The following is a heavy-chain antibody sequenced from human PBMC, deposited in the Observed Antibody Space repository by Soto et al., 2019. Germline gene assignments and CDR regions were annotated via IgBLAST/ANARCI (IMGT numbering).Heavy chain of an antibody. Sequence: PVGSLRLSCAASGFTFSSYAMHWVRQAPGKGLEWVAVISYDGSNKYYADSVKGRFTISRDNSKNTLYLQMNSLKTEDTAVYYCAKDTYYHDSSGYYVFDCWGQGTLVTVSS. CDR2: ISYDGSNK. J-gene: IGHJ4*02. CDR3: AKDTYYHDSSGYYVFDC. CDR1: GFTFSSYA. V-gene: IGHV3-30-3*01. D-gene: IGHD3-22*01.